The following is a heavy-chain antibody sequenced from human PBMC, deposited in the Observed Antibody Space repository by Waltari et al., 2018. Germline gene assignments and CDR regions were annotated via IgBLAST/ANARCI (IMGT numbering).Heavy chain of an antibody. CDR1: GFTFSSYS. CDR3: ARLGYSSGWYIDY. J-gene: IGHJ4*02. V-gene: IGHV3-21*01. D-gene: IGHD6-19*01. Sequence: EVQLVESGGGLVKPGGSLRLSCAASGFTFSSYSMNWVRQAPGKGLEWVSSISSSSSYIYYADSVKGRFTISRDNAKNSLYLQMNSLRAEDTAVYYCARLGYSSGWYIDYWGQGTLVTVSS. CDR2: ISSSSSYI.